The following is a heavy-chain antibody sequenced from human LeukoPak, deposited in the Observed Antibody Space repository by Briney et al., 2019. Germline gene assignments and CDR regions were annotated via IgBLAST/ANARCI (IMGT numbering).Heavy chain of an antibody. CDR3: ARVRGSLYYYYGMDV. J-gene: IGHJ6*02. D-gene: IGHD1-26*01. CDR1: GYTFTSYG. CDR2: ISAYNGNT. V-gene: IGHV1-18*01. Sequence: GASVKVSCKASGYTFTSYGISWVRQAPGQGLEWMGWISAYNGNTNYAQKLRGRVTMTTDTSTSTAYMELRSLRSDDTAVYYCARVRGSLYYYYGMDVWGQGTTVTVSS.